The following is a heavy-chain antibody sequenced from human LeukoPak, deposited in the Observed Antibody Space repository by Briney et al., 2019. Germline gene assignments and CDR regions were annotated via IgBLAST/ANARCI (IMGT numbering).Heavy chain of an antibody. CDR1: GGFISSYF. CDR2: IYDGGKT. J-gene: IGHJ3*02. D-gene: IGHD5-12*01. V-gene: IGHV4-4*07. CDR3: ARDYIVHTGVVAFDI. Sequence: SETLSLTCSVSGGFISSYFWNWIRQPAGKGLEWVGHIYDGGKTNYNPSLRGRATISVDTSSNQFSLELRSVTAADTAVYYCARDYIVHTGVVAFDIWGHGRMVTVSS.